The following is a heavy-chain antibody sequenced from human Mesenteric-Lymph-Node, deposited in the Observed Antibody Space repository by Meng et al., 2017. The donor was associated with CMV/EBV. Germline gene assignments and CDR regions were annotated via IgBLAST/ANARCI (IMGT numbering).Heavy chain of an antibody. V-gene: IGHV5-51*01. CDR2: IYPGDSDT. CDR1: GYRSSTYW. CDR3: ARPSPAWNWAFDL. J-gene: IGHJ3*01. D-gene: IGHD1-7*01. Sequence: GGSLRPSCKASGYRSSTYWIGWVRQMPGKGLEWMGIIYPGDSDTRYSPSFQGQVTISVDRSISTSYLGSTSLKASDSAVYYCARPSPAWNWAFDLWGPGTMVTVSS.